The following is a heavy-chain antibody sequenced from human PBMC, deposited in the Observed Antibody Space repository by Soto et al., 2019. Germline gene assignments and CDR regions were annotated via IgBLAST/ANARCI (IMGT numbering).Heavy chain of an antibody. J-gene: IGHJ6*02. CDR2: IYPGDSDT. Sequence: PGESLKISCKGSGYSFTSYWIGWVRQMPGKGLEWIGIIYPGDSDTRYSPSFQGQVTISADKSISTAYLQWSSLKASDTAMYYCARFKSSSSAGDYYYYGMDVWGQGTTVTVSS. CDR3: ARFKSSSSAGDYYYYGMDV. V-gene: IGHV5-51*01. CDR1: GYSFTSYW. D-gene: IGHD6-6*01.